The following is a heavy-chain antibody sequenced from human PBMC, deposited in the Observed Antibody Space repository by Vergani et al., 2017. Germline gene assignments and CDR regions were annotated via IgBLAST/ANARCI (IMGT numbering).Heavy chain of an antibody. D-gene: IGHD3-10*01. CDR2: IHHSGDT. V-gene: IGHV4-38-2*01. CDR1: DSSIMTNPY. J-gene: IGHJ6*02. CDR3: ARQRGSGGFFPSSYFYGMDV. Sequence: QVQLQESGPGLVKPSETLTLTCDVSDSSIMTNPYWGWFRQSPGKGLEWIGCIHHSGDTHYNSSLKSRVSISLVSSSKFSLSLTSVTAADTAIYYCARQRGSGGFFPSSYFYGMDVWVHGTTATVSS.